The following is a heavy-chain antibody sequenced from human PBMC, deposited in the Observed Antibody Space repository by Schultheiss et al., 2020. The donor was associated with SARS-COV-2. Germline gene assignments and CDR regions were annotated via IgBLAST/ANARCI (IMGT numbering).Heavy chain of an antibody. CDR3: ARGPSFDY. CDR1: GGSISSYY. V-gene: IGHV4-34*01. J-gene: IGHJ4*02. Sequence: SETLSLTCTVSGGSISSYYWSWIRQPPGKGLEWIGEINHSGSTNYNPSLKSRVTISVDTSKNQFSLKLSSVTAADTAVYYCARGPSFDYWGQGTLVTVSS. CDR2: INHSGST.